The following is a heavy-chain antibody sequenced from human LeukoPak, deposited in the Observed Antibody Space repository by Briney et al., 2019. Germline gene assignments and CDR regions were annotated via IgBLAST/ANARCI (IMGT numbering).Heavy chain of an antibody. V-gene: IGHV3-9*01. Sequence: PGRSLRLSCAASGFTFDDYAMHWVRQAPGKGLEWVSGISWNSGSIGYADSVKGRFTISRDNAKNSLYLQMNSLRAEDTALYYCAKDMGGSTTRYSGMDVWGQGTTVTVSS. J-gene: IGHJ6*02. D-gene: IGHD3-16*01. CDR3: AKDMGGSTTRYSGMDV. CDR2: ISWNSGSI. CDR1: GFTFDDYA.